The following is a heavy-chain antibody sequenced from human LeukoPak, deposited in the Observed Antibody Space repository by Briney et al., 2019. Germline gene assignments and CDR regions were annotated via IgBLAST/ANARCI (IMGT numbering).Heavy chain of an antibody. Sequence: SETLSLTCAVYGGSFSGYYWSWIRQPPGKGLEWIGEINHSGSTNCNPSLKSRVTISVDTSKTQLSLKLSSVTAADTAVYYCARSRLHPIIFDYWGQGTLVTVSS. CDR1: GGSFSGYY. D-gene: IGHD5-24*01. CDR3: ARSRLHPIIFDY. J-gene: IGHJ4*02. V-gene: IGHV4-34*01. CDR2: INHSGST.